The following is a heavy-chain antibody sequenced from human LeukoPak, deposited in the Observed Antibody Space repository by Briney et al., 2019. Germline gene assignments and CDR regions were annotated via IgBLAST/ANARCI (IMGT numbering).Heavy chain of an antibody. V-gene: IGHV4-59*01. J-gene: IGHJ5*02. CDR3: ARGAGGYRFDP. D-gene: IGHD1-1*01. Sequence: SETLSLTCAVSGGSISDYHWTWIRQPPGKALEYIGYIYNRGTTYYNPSLKSRVTISADTSKKQFSLKLTSLTAADTAVCYCARGAGGYRFDPWGQGTLVTVSS. CDR1: GGSISDYH. CDR2: IYNRGTT.